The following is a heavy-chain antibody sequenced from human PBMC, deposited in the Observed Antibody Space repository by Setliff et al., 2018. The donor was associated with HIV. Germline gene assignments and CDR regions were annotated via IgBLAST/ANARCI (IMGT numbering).Heavy chain of an antibody. Sequence: SETLSLTCTVSGGSISTYYWTWIRQPAGKGLEWIGRIYTSGSTNYNPSLKSRVTMSVDTSKNQFSLKLSSVTAADTAVYYCARGSDTTGWSRYYYYMDVWGKGTTVTVSS. D-gene: IGHD6-19*01. J-gene: IGHJ6*03. CDR2: IYTSGST. CDR3: ARGSDTTGWSRYYYYMDV. V-gene: IGHV4-4*07. CDR1: GGSISTYY.